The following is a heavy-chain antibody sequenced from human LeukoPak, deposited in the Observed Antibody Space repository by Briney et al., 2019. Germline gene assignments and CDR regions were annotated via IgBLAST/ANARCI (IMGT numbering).Heavy chain of an antibody. CDR2: IISKAYGGTT. CDR3: AADSTPMVRGTIIAFGY. CDR1: GFTFGDYA. J-gene: IGHJ4*02. D-gene: IGHD3-10*01. V-gene: IGHV3-49*03. Sequence: GGSLRLSCTASGFTFGDYAMSWFRQAPGKGLEWVGFIISKAYGGTTEYAASVKGRFTISRDDSKSIAYLQMNSLKTEDTAVYYCAADSTPMVRGTIIAFGYWGQGTQVTVSS.